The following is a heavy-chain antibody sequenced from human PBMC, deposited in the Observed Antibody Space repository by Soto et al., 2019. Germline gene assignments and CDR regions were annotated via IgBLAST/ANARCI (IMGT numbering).Heavy chain of an antibody. Sequence: KLSWEVCGYALADLSRHWVQQYTGKGLEWMGGFDPEDGETIYAQKFQGRVTMTEDTSTDTAYMELSSLRSEDTAVYYCATVSRITMIVVVIPGGAFDIWGQGTMVTVSS. CDR2: FDPEDGET. D-gene: IGHD3-22*01. V-gene: IGHV1-24*01. J-gene: IGHJ3*02. CDR3: ATVSRITMIVVVIPGGAFDI. CDR1: GYALADLS.